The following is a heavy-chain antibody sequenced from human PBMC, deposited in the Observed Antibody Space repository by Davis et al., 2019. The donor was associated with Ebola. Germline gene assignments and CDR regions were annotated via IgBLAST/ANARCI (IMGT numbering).Heavy chain of an antibody. D-gene: IGHD4-11*01. V-gene: IGHV3-30*04. CDR3: ARGGLATVTKFYYYYGMDV. J-gene: IGHJ6*02. CDR2: ISYDGGSK. CDR1: GFTFSRHA. Sequence: GESLKISCATSGFTFSRHAMHWVRQAPGQGLDWVAIISYDGGSKYYGESVKGRFTISRGNSKNTVDLKMNSLRGDDTAVYYCARGGLATVTKFYYYYGMDVWGQGTTVSVS.